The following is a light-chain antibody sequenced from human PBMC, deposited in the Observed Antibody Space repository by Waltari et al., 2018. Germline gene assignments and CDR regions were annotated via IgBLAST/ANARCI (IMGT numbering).Light chain of an antibody. Sequence: EIVLTQSPGTLSLSPGERATLSCRANQSVSSTFLAWYQQKPAQAPRLLIYGTSSRATGIPDRFTGSGSGTDFTLTISRLEPEDFAVYYCQQYGSSALTFGGGTKVEI. J-gene: IGKJ4*01. V-gene: IGKV3-20*01. CDR2: GTS. CDR1: QSVSSTF. CDR3: QQYGSSALT.